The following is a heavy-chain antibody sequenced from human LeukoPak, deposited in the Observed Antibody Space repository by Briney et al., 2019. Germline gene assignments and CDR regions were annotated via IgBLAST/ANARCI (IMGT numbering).Heavy chain of an antibody. Sequence: GGSLRLSCAASGFTFSTYAMSWVRQAPGKGLEWVSAISGGGGSTYYADSVKGRFTISRDNSKNTLFLQMNSLRAEDTAVYYCAITSIAAAARQGYWGQGTLVTVSS. CDR3: AITSIAAAARQGY. CDR1: GFTFSTYA. CDR2: ISGGGGST. V-gene: IGHV3-23*01. D-gene: IGHD6-13*01. J-gene: IGHJ4*02.